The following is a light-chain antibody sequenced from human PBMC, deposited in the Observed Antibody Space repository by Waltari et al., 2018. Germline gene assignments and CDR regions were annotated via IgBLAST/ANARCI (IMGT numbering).Light chain of an antibody. J-gene: IGLJ1*01. CDR2: DVR. CDR3: SSYTTSSTL. Sequence: QSALTQPASVSGSPGQSIPIPCTGTSSDVGDYDHVSWYQQHPGKAPKLMIYDVRKRPSGVSIRFSGSKSGNTASLTISGLQAEDEADYYCSSYTTSSTLFGTGTKVTVL. CDR1: SSDVGDYDH. V-gene: IGLV2-14*03.